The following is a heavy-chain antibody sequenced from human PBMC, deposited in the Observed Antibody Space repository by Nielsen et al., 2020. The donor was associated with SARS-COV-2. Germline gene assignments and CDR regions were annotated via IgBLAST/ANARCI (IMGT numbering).Heavy chain of an antibody. CDR1: GFTFSSYA. Sequence: GESLKISCVASGFTFSSYAMHWVRQAPGKGLEWVAVISYDGSNKYYADSVKGRFTISRDNSKNTLYLQMNSLRAEDTAVYYCARVKGGSYRDYFDYWGQGTLVTVSS. D-gene: IGHD1-26*01. J-gene: IGHJ4*02. V-gene: IGHV3-30-3*01. CDR2: ISYDGSNK. CDR3: ARVKGGSYRDYFDY.